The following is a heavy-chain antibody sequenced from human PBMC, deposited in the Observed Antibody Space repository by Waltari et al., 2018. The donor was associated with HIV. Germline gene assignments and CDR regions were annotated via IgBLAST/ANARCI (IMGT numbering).Heavy chain of an antibody. Sequence: QVQLVQSGAEVKKPGASVKVSCKASGYTFTSFYMHWVRQAPGQGLDWMGMINPRGGSTTYAEKVQDRVTMTRDTSTRTVYMELSSLTSEDTAVYYCARVRRAVGASIDYFDYWGQGSLVTVSS. CDR3: ARVRRAVGASIDYFDY. V-gene: IGHV1-46*01. CDR2: INPRGGST. J-gene: IGHJ4*02. CDR1: GYTFTSFY. D-gene: IGHD1-26*01.